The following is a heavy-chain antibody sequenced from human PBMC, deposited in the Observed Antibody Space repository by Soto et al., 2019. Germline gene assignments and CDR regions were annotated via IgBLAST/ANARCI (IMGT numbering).Heavy chain of an antibody. Sequence: GGSMIVSCAAAEVTISSYIIHSVRQAPGKGLDWVAVISYDGNTQFYGDSVKGRFIVSRDNSRNTLYLQLNNLQAEDTAVYYCAKVSRPSRISTPDFDYWGQGTLVTVSS. CDR3: AKVSRPSRISTPDFDY. CDR2: ISYDGNTQ. CDR1: EVTISSYI. J-gene: IGHJ4*02. V-gene: IGHV3-30-3*01.